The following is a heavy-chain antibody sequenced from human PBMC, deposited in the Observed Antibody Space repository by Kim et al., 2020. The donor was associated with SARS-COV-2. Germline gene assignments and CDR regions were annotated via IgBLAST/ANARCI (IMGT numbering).Heavy chain of an antibody. J-gene: IGHJ4*02. CDR1: GYTFTGYY. CDR3: ARASGYSSGWYGY. V-gene: IGHV1-2*06. Sequence: ASVKVSCKASGYTFTGYYMHWVRQAPGQGLEWMGRINPNSGGTDYAQKFQGRVTMTRDTSISTAYMELSRLRSDDTAVYYCARASGYSSGWYGYWGQGTLVTVSS. CDR2: INPNSGGT. D-gene: IGHD6-19*01.